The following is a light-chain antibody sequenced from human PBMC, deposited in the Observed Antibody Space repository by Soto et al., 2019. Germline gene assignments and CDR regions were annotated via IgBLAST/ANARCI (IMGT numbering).Light chain of an antibody. CDR2: EVS. CDR1: SSDVGGYNY. CDR3: SSYAGPLYV. V-gene: IGLV2-8*01. J-gene: IGLJ1*01. Sequence: QSVLTQPPSASGSPGQSVTISCTGTSSDVGGYNYVSWYQQHPGKAPKLMIYEVSKRPSGVPDRFSGSKSGNTASLTVSGLQAEEEADYYCSSYAGPLYVFGTGTKVTVL.